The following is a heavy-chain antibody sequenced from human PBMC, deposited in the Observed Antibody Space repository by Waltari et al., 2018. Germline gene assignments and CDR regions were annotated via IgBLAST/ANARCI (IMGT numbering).Heavy chain of an antibody. D-gene: IGHD2-15*01. CDR2: ISSSSYI. J-gene: IGHJ6*03. V-gene: IGHV3-21*01. Sequence: EVQLVESGGGLVKPGGSLRLSCAASGFTFSSYSMNWVRQAPGKGLEWVSSISSSSYIYYADSVKGRVTISRDNAKNSLYLQRNSLRAEDTAVYYCARRGDCSGGSCYRLPSYYYYMDVWGKGTTVTVSS. CDR3: ARRGDCSGGSCYRLPSYYYYMDV. CDR1: GFTFSSYS.